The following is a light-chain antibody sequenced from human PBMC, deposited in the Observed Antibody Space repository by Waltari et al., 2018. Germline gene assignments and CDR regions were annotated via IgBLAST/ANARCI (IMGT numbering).Light chain of an antibody. J-gene: IGKJ5*01. Sequence: DIQMTQSPSSLSASVGDRVTITCRASQSISSYLNWFQQKPGKAPKLLIYASSSLQSGVPSRFSGSGSETDFTLTISSLQPEDFATYYCQQRHSYPITFGQGTRLDIK. V-gene: IGKV1-39*01. CDR3: QQRHSYPIT. CDR1: QSISSY. CDR2: ASS.